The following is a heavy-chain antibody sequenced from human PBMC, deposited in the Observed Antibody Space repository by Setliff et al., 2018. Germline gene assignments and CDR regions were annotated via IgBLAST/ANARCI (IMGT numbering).Heavy chain of an antibody. CDR1: GASITTYY. Sequence: SETLSLTCSVSGASITTYYWHWIRQPPGKGLEWIGFIDNRGTINYNPALKSRVTISTDASKNHFALTLTSMTAADTAVYYCARDPLAASGTIYYGLDVWGQGTTVTVSS. V-gene: IGHV4-59*01. J-gene: IGHJ6*02. D-gene: IGHD6-13*01. CDR3: ARDPLAASGTIYYGLDV. CDR2: IDNRGTI.